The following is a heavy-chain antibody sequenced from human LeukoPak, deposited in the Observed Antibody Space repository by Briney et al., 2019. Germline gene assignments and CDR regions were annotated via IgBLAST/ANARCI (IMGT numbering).Heavy chain of an antibody. CDR3: ARDDASTARASGMDV. D-gene: IGHD6-6*01. Sequence: GGSLRLSCAASGFTFTTYDMNWVRQAPGKGLEWVSYISRDSAYMYLADSVEGRFTISRDNAKNSLYLQMNSLRGEDTAVYYCARDDASTARASGMDVWGKGTTVTVSS. J-gene: IGHJ6*04. CDR1: GFTFTTYD. V-gene: IGHV3-21*01. CDR2: ISRDSAYM.